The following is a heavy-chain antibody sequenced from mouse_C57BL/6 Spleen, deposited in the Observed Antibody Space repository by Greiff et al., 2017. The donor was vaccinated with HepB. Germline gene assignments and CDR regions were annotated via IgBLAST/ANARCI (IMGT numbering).Heavy chain of an antibody. J-gene: IGHJ3*01. CDR1: GYTFTDHT. Sequence: VKLMESDAELVKPGASVKISCKVSGYTFTDHTIHWVKQRPEQGLEWIGYIYPRDGSTKYNEKFKGKATLTADKSSSTAYMQLNSLTSEDSAVYFCARGYYGSSYDWFAYWGQGTLVTVSA. V-gene: IGHV1-78*01. D-gene: IGHD1-1*01. CDR2: IYPRDGST. CDR3: ARGYYGSSYDWFAY.